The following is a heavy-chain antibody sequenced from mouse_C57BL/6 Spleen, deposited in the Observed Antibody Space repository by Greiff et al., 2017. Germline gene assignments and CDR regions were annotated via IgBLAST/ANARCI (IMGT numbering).Heavy chain of an antibody. V-gene: IGHV14-4*01. CDR3: TTSMTTVVATRGAMDY. Sequence: EVQLQQSGAELVRPGASVKLSCTASGFNIKDDYMHWVKQRPEQGLEWIGWIDPENGDTEYASKFQGKATITADTSSNTAYLQLSSLTSEDTAVYYCTTSMTTVVATRGAMDYWGQGTSVTVSS. J-gene: IGHJ4*01. CDR2: IDPENGDT. D-gene: IGHD1-1*01. CDR1: GFNIKDDY.